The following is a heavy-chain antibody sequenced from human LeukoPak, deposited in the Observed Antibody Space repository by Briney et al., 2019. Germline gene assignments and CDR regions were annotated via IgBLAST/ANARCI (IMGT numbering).Heavy chain of an antibody. Sequence: GASVKVSCKASGYTFTSYDINWVRQATGQGLEWMGWMNPNSGNTGYAQKFQGRVTMTRNTSISTAYMELSSLRSEDTAVYYCATARGYSSGSGERSFDYWGQGTLVTVSS. D-gene: IGHD6-19*01. CDR3: ATARGYSSGSGERSFDY. J-gene: IGHJ4*02. CDR1: GYTFTSYD. V-gene: IGHV1-8*01. CDR2: MNPNSGNT.